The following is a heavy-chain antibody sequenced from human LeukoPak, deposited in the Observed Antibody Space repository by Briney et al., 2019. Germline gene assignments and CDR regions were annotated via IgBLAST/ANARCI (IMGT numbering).Heavy chain of an antibody. D-gene: IGHD5-12*01. CDR1: GFTFNIYW. CDR2: INNDESTT. Sequence: PGGSLRLSCAASGFTFNIYWMHWVRQAPGKGLVWVSGINNDESTTSYADSVKGRFTISRDNVKNMLYLQMNSLRAEDTAVYYCARGPHGGYAVDYWGQGTLVTVSS. CDR3: ARGPHGGYAVDY. J-gene: IGHJ4*02. V-gene: IGHV3-74*01.